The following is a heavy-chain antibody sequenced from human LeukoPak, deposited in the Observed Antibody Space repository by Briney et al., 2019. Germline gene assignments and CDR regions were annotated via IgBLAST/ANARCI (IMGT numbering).Heavy chain of an antibody. CDR2: ISGSGGST. CDR1: GFTFSSYA. Sequence: PGGSLRLSCAASGFTFSSYAMSWVRQAPGKGLEWVSAISGSGGSTYYADSVKGRFTISRDNSKNTLYLQMNSLRAEDTAVYYCARSVPGYSSSWFPTNYGMDVWGQGTTVTVSS. CDR3: ARSVPGYSSSWFPTNYGMDV. J-gene: IGHJ6*02. V-gene: IGHV3-23*01. D-gene: IGHD6-13*01.